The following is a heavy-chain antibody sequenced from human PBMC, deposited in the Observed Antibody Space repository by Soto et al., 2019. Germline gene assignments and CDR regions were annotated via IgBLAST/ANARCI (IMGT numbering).Heavy chain of an antibody. Sequence: QVQLVQSGAEVKKPGSSVKVSCTASGGAFRNYAVSWVRQAPGQGLEWMGAVMPTFGAGVYSQKFKGRLTIFADESTNTAYLNVSSLTFEDAAIYYLAASRGFYEAMDAWGQGTTLTVSS. J-gene: IGHJ6*02. CDR1: GGAFRNYA. V-gene: IGHV1-69*01. CDR3: AASRGFYEAMDA. D-gene: IGHD3-22*01. CDR2: VMPTFGAG.